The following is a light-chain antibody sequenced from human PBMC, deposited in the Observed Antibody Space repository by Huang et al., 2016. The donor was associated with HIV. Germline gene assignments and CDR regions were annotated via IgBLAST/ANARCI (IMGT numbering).Light chain of an antibody. CDR2: KAS. CDR3: QQSYSSWWT. V-gene: IGKV1-39*01. J-gene: IGKJ1*01. CDR1: QSIGNE. Sequence: DIQMTQSPSSLSASVGDTVTITCRASQSIGNEVHWYQQKPGKAPNLLIYKASNLQRGVPSMFSGSGCGTDFTLTNRGLQPEDFAVYYCQQSYSSWWTFGQGTKVEI.